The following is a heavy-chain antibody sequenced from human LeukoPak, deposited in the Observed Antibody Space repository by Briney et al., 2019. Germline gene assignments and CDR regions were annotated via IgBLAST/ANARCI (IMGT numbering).Heavy chain of an antibody. CDR2: IYPADPDT. V-gene: IGHV5-51*01. CDR3: ARRRTGTYYFDY. Sequence: GESLKISCEGSGYSFTSYWIGWLRQMPGKGLEWMGTIYPADPDTRYSPSFQGQVTISADKSISTAYLQWNSLKASDTAMYYCARRRTGTYYFDYWGQGTLVTVSS. J-gene: IGHJ4*02. CDR1: GYSFTSYW. D-gene: IGHD1/OR15-1a*01.